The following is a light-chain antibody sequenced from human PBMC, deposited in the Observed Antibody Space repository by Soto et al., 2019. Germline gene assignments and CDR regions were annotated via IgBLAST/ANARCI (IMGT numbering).Light chain of an antibody. CDR1: SSNIGAGYD. V-gene: IGLV1-40*01. CDR2: ANT. Sequence: QSVLTQPPSVSGASGQRVTISCTGSSSNIGAGYDVHWYQQLPGTVPKLLIYANTNRPSWVPDRFSGSKSGTSASLAITGLQAEDEADYYCQSYDSSLSGYVFGTGTKVTVL. J-gene: IGLJ1*01. CDR3: QSYDSSLSGYV.